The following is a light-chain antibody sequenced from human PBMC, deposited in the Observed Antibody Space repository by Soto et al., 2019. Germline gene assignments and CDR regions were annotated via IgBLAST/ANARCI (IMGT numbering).Light chain of an antibody. J-gene: IGKJ2*01. CDR2: GAS. CDR3: QQYHNWPPQYT. V-gene: IGKV3-15*01. Sequence: EIVMTQSPATLSVSPGEGASLSCRASQTISSNLAWYQQKPGQAPRLLIHGASTRATGVPARFSGSGSGTEFTLTITSLQSEDFAGYYCQQYHNWPPQYTFGQGTQLQIK. CDR1: QTISSN.